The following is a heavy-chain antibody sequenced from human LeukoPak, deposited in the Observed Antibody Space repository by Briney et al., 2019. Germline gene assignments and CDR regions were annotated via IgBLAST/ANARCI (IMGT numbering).Heavy chain of an antibody. D-gene: IGHD5-12*01. Sequence: GASLQISCQAAGSTFTEYWIGWVRPLPGKGLEWMGSIYPGASDTIYSPSFQGQVPISADKYINTAYLQWTSLRASDTAMYYCARPVEMATISHLGYWGLGTLVTVSS. CDR2: IYPGASDT. J-gene: IGHJ4*02. V-gene: IGHV5-51*01. CDR1: GSTFTEYW. CDR3: ARPVEMATISHLGY.